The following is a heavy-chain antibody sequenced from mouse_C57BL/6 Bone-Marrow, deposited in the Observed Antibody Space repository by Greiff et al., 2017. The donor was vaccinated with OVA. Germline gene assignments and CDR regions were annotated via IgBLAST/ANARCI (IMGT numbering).Heavy chain of an antibody. CDR2: IYPGSGST. J-gene: IGHJ2*01. D-gene: IGHD1-1*01. CDR3: AIPYYYGSSYGY. Sequence: QVQLQQSGAELVKPGASVKMSCKASGYTFTSYWITWVKQRPGQGLEWIGDIYPGSGSTNYNEKFKSKATLTVDTSSSTAYMQLSSLTSEDSAVYYCAIPYYYGSSYGYWGQGTTLTVSS. V-gene: IGHV1-55*01. CDR1: GYTFTSYW.